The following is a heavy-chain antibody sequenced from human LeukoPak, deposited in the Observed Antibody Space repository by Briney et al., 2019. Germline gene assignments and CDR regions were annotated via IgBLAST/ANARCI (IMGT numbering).Heavy chain of an antibody. V-gene: IGHV4-39*07. Sequence: SETLSLTCTVSGGSISSSSYYWGWIRQPPGKGLEWIGSIYYSGSTYYNPSLKSRVTISVDTSKNQFSLKLSSVTAADTAVYYCARGDIVVVVAAYDAFDIWGQGTMVTVSS. CDR3: ARGDIVVVVAAYDAFDI. CDR1: GGSISSSSYY. D-gene: IGHD2-15*01. CDR2: IYYSGST. J-gene: IGHJ3*02.